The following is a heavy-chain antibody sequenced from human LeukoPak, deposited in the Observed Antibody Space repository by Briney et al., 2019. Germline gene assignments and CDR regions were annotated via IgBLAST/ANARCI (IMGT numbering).Heavy chain of an antibody. CDR1: GFTFSSYA. V-gene: IGHV3-30*14. Sequence: PGGSLRLSCAASGFTFSSYAMHWVRQAPGKGLEWVAVISYDGSNKYYADSVKGRFTISRDNSKNTLYLQMNSLRAEDTAVYYCARTSKEVYGSGSYAFDIWGQGTMVTVSS. CDR2: ISYDGSNK. D-gene: IGHD3-10*01. CDR3: ARTSKEVYGSGSYAFDI. J-gene: IGHJ3*02.